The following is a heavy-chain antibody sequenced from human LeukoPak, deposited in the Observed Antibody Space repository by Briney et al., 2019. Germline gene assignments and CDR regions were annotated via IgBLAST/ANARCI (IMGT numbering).Heavy chain of an antibody. CDR1: GGTFSSYA. CDR2: IIPIFGTA. D-gene: IGHD3-22*01. CDR3: ARCLYYYDSSGYYYYYMDV. Sequence: GASVKVSCKASGGTFSSYAISWVRQAPGQGLEWMGRIIPIFGTANYAQKFQGRVTITTDESTSTAYMELSSLRSEDTAVYYCARCLYYYDSSGYYYYYMDVWGKGTTVTVSS. J-gene: IGHJ6*03. V-gene: IGHV1-69*05.